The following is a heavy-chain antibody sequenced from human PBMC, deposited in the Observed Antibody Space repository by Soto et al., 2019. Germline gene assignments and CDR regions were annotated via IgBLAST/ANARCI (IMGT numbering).Heavy chain of an antibody. CDR1: GFTFSSNG. J-gene: IGHJ2*01. V-gene: IGHV3-33*01. Sequence: GGSLRLSCSASGFTFSSNGMHWVRQAPGKGLEWVAVIWYDGSNKYYAGSVKGRFPISRDNSKNTLYLQMNSLRAEDTAVYYCARGGSRGYSYGSNWYFDLWGRGTLVTVSS. CDR2: IWYDGSNK. CDR3: ARGGSRGYSYGSNWYFDL. D-gene: IGHD5-18*01.